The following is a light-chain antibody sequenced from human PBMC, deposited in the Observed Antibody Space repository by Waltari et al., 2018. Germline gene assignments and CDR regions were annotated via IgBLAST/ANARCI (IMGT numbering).Light chain of an antibody. V-gene: IGKV4-1*01. CDR1: QSVLYSSNNKNY. Sequence: DIVMTQSPDSLAVSLGESAPLHCKSSQSVLYSSNNKNYLAWYQQKPGQPPKLLIYWASTRESGVPDRFSGSGSGTDFTLTISSLQAEDVAVYYCQQYYSTPVTFGQGTRLEIK. J-gene: IGKJ5*01. CDR2: WAS. CDR3: QQYYSTPVT.